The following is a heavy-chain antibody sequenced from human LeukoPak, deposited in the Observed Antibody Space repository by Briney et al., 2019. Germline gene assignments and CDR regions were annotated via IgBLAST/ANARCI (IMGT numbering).Heavy chain of an antibody. Sequence: ASVKVSCKASGYTFTSYYMHWVRQAPGQGLERMGRINPNSGGTNYAQKFQGRVTMTRDTSISTAYMELSRLRSDDTAVYYCARVPGDYDAFDIWGQGTMVTVSS. J-gene: IGHJ3*02. CDR1: GYTFTSYY. CDR2: INPNSGGT. D-gene: IGHD4-17*01. V-gene: IGHV1-2*06. CDR3: ARVPGDYDAFDI.